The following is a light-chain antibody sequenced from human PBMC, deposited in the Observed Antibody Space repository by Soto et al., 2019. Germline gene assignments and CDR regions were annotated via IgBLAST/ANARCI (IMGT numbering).Light chain of an antibody. CDR2: DVS. V-gene: IGLV2-11*01. Sequence: QSVLTQPHSVSGSPGQSVTISCTGTSSDVGGYNYVSWYQQHPGKAPKLMIYDVSKRPSGVPDRFSGSKSGNTASLTISGLQAEDEVDYYCCSYAGSYYVFGTGTKLTVL. J-gene: IGLJ1*01. CDR3: CSYAGSYYV. CDR1: SSDVGGYNY.